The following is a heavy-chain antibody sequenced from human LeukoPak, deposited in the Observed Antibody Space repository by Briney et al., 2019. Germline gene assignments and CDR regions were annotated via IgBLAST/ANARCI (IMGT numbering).Heavy chain of an antibody. Sequence: GGSLRLSCAASGFTFSSYAIHWVRQAPGKGLEWVAVISYDGSNKYYADSVKGRFTISRDNSKNTLYLQLNSLRAEDTAVYYCARDGTLAAAGTWFDPWGQGTLVTVSS. CDR2: ISYDGSNK. D-gene: IGHD6-13*01. V-gene: IGHV3-30-3*01. CDR3: ARDGTLAAAGTWFDP. J-gene: IGHJ5*02. CDR1: GFTFSSYA.